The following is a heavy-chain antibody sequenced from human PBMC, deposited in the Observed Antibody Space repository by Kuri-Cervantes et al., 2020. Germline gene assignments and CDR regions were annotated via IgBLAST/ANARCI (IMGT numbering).Heavy chain of an antibody. CDR2: IYYSGST. Sequence: ETLSLTCTVSGGSISSSTYYWGWIRQPPGKGLEWIGTIYYSGSTHYNPSLKTRVTISVDMSKNQFSLKLSSVTAADTAVYYCAAGGIAARYYYYYMDVWGKGTTVTVSS. CDR3: AAGGIAARYYYYYMDV. D-gene: IGHD6-6*01. V-gene: IGHV4-39*07. J-gene: IGHJ6*03. CDR1: GGSISSSTYY.